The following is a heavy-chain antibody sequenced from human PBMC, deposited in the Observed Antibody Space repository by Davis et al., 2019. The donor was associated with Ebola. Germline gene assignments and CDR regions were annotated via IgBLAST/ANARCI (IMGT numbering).Heavy chain of an antibody. V-gene: IGHV4-34*01. CDR3: ARGALVVPAATKYNWFDP. Sequence: MPSETLSLTCAVYGGSFSGYYWSWIRQPPGKGLEWIGEINHSGSTNYNPSLKSRVTISVDTSKNQFSLKVSSVTAADTAVYYCARGALVVPAATKYNWFDPWGQGTLVTVSS. D-gene: IGHD2-2*01. CDR1: GGSFSGYY. CDR2: INHSGST. J-gene: IGHJ5*02.